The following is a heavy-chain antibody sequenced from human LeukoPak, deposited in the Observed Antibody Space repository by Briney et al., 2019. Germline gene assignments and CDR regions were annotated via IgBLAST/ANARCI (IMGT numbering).Heavy chain of an antibody. D-gene: IGHD1-26*01. Sequence: GGSLRLSRAASGFTFRNYWMSWVRQAPGKGLEWVSSVSGSGGSIYYADSVKGRFTSSRDNSKNTLYLQMNSLRVEDTAVYYCAKRGSEVGETVAPGDYWGQGTLVTVSS. J-gene: IGHJ4*02. CDR2: VSGSGGSI. CDR3: AKRGSEVGETVAPGDY. CDR1: GFTFRNYW. V-gene: IGHV3-23*01.